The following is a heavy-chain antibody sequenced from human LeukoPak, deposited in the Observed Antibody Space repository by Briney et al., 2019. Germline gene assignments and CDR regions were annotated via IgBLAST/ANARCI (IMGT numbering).Heavy chain of an antibody. D-gene: IGHD5-12*01. CDR2: ILTTGST. CDR1: GAAINSGSYY. V-gene: IGHV4-61*02. CDR3: ARELVAPRPHNDYYFYMDV. J-gene: IGHJ6*03. Sequence: SETLSLTCAVSGAAINSGSYYWTWIRQPAGKGLEWIGRILTTGSTNYNPSLKSRVTISLDTSKKHFSLNLTSVTAADTAVYYCARELVAPRPHNDYYFYMDVWGKGTTVTVSS.